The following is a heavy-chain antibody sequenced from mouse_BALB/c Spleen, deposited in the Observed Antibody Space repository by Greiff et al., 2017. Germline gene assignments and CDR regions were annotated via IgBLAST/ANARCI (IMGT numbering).Heavy chain of an antibody. V-gene: IGHV5-9-4*01. J-gene: IGHJ4*01. Sequence: EVMLVESGGGLVKPGGSLKLSCAASGFTFSSYAMSWVRQSPEKRLEWVAEISSGGSYTYYPDTVTGRFTISRDNAKNTLYLEMSSLRSEDTAMYYCARESEGYYGGAMDYWGQGTSVTVSS. D-gene: IGHD1-1*01. CDR3: ARESEGYYGGAMDY. CDR2: ISSGGSYT. CDR1: GFTFSSYA.